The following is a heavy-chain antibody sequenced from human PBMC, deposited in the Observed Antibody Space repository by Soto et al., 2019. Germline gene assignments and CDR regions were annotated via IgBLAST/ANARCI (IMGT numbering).Heavy chain of an antibody. Sequence: EVQLVESGGGLVQPGGSLRLSCAASGFTFSSYSMNWVRQAPGKGLEWVSYISSSRSTIYYADSVKGRFTISRDNANNSLYLQMNSLRAEDTAVYYCATDCPGSSTTRHGNEWFDSWGQGTLVTVSS. CDR1: GFTFSSYS. CDR3: ATDCPGSSTTRHGNEWFDS. V-gene: IGHV3-48*01. J-gene: IGHJ5*01. CDR2: ISSSRSTI. D-gene: IGHD2-2*01.